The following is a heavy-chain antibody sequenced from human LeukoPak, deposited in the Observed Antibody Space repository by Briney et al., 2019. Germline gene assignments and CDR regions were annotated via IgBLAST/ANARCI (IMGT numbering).Heavy chain of an antibody. D-gene: IGHD3-22*01. CDR1: GGSINRYY. V-gene: IGHV4-59*01. J-gene: IGHJ4*02. CDR3: ARNYDSSGYPLT. CDR2: IVYTGTT. Sequence: SETLSLTCNVSGGSINRYYWNWIRQPPGKGLEWIGYIVYTGTTHYNPSLKSRVTISVDTSKNQFSLKLSSVTAADTAVYYCARNYDSSGYPLTWGQGTLVTVSS.